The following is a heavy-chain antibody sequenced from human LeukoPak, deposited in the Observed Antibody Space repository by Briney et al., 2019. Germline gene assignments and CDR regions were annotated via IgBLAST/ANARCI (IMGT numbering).Heavy chain of an antibody. V-gene: IGHV4-34*01. CDR3: ARGRIVGATRGIRWFDP. CDR1: GGSFSGYY. D-gene: IGHD1-26*01. J-gene: IGHJ5*02. Sequence: PSETLSLTCAVYGGSFSGYYWSWIRQPPGKGLEWIGEINHSGSTNYNPSLKSRVTISVDTSKNQFSLKLSSVTAADTAVYYCARGRIVGATRGIRWFDPWGQGTLVTVSS. CDR2: INHSGST.